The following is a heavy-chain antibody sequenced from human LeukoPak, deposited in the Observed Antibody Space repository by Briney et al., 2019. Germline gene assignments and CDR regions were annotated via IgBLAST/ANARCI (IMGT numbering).Heavy chain of an antibody. CDR1: GFTFSSYS. CDR2: ISSSSSTI. Sequence: GGSLRLSCAASGFTFSSYSMNWVRQAPGKGLEWVSYISSSSSTIYYADSVKGRFTISRDNAKNSVHLQMNGLRAEDTAIYYCARDGHYFAMDVWGQGTTVTVSS. J-gene: IGHJ6*02. CDR3: ARDGHYFAMDV. V-gene: IGHV3-48*01.